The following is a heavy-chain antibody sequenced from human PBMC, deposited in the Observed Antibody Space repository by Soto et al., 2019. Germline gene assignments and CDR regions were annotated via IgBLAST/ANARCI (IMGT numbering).Heavy chain of an antibody. J-gene: IGHJ6*02. CDR1: GFTFSSYG. D-gene: IGHD5-12*01. V-gene: IGHV3-33*01. CDR2: IWYDGSNK. Sequence: QVQLVESGGGVVQPGRSLRLSCAASGFTFSSYGMHWVRQAPGKGLEWVAVIWYDGSNKYYADSVKGRFTISRDNSKNTLYLQMNSLRAEDTAVYYCARDTSGYDCDYLYYYYYGMDVWGQGTTVTVSS. CDR3: ARDTSGYDCDYLYYYYYGMDV.